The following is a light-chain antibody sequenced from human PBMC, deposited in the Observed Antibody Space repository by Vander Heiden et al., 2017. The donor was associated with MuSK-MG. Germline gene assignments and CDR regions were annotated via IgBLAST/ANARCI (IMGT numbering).Light chain of an antibody. Sequence: EIVMTQSPATLSVSPGESATLSCRASQRISSILAWYQQKPGQAPRLLIYASSTRATGVPARFSGSGSGTEFTLTISSLQSEDFAVYYCHQDNSWPLTFDHGTKVDI. CDR1: QRISSI. V-gene: IGKV3-15*01. CDR2: ASS. J-gene: IGKJ3*01. CDR3: HQDNSWPLT.